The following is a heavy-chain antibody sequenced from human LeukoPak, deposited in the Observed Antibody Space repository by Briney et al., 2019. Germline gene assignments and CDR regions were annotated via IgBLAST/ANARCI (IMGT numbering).Heavy chain of an antibody. CDR3: ARGLGVNYDFWSGKAPHYMDV. CDR1: NYSISSAFY. CDR2: VYHTGST. J-gene: IGHJ6*03. D-gene: IGHD3-3*01. Sequence: PSETLSLTCAVSNYSISSAFYWGWIRQPPGKGLEWIGNVYHTGSTYYNPSLKSRVTISVDTSKNQFSLKLSSVTAADTAVYYCARGLGVNYDFWSGKAPHYMDVWGKGTTVTVSS. V-gene: IGHV4-38-2*01.